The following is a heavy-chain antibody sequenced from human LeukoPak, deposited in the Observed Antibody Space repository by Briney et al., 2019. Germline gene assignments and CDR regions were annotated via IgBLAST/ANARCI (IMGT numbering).Heavy chain of an antibody. CDR1: GGSISTYN. V-gene: IGHV4-59*12. D-gene: IGHD3-3*02. CDR2: VYYTGST. Sequence: SETLSLTCTVSGGSISTYNWSWIRQPPGKGLEWIGYVYYTGSTNYNPSLKSRVTISVDTSKNQFSLKLRSVTAADTAEYYCARETDSNFIDSWGQGTLVTVSS. J-gene: IGHJ4*02. CDR3: ARETDSNFIDS.